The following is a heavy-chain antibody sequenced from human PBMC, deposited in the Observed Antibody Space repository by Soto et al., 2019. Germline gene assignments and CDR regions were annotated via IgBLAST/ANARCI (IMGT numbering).Heavy chain of an antibody. J-gene: IGHJ3*02. CDR1: DGKSSNYC. Sequence: LQPICLPYTVADGKSSNYCCSWIRQTQGKGLEWIGYIYYSGSTNYNPSLKSRVTISVDTSKNQFSLELSSVTAADTAVYYCARSIDYGDYRYAFDIWGQGTMVTVSS. V-gene: IGHV4-59*08. CDR2: IYYSGST. D-gene: IGHD4-17*01. CDR3: ARSIDYGDYRYAFDI.